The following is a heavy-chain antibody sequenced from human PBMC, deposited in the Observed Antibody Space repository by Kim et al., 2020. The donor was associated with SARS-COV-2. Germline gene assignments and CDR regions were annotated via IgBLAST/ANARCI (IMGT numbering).Heavy chain of an antibody. D-gene: IGHD3-16*02. J-gene: IGHJ4*02. Sequence: ASVKVSCTASGYTFIGYYIHWVRQAPGQGLEWMGRINPNSGGTDLSQKFQGRVTMTRDTSGKTAYMELSSLRSDDTAVYYCARDGISIVLGLGVFDYWGQGTLLTVFS. CDR1: GYTFIGYY. CDR3: ARDGISIVLGLGVFDY. V-gene: IGHV1-2*06. CDR2: INPNSGGT.